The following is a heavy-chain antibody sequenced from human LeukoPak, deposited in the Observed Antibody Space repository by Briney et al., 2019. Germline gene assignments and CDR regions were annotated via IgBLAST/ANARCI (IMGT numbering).Heavy chain of an antibody. J-gene: IGHJ4*02. V-gene: IGHV3-23*01. CDR2: IASGGGTT. Sequence: GGSLRLSCAASGFTFSSYAMTWVRQAPGKGLEWVSAIASGGGTTYYADSVKGRFAISRDNSKNTLYLQMSSLRAEDTAVYYCAKSGKARIAVAGADYWGQGTPVTVSS. CDR3: AKSGKARIAVAGADY. CDR1: GFTFSSYA. D-gene: IGHD6-19*01.